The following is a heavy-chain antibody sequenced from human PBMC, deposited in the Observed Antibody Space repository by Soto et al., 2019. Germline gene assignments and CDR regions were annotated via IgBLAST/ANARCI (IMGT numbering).Heavy chain of an antibody. Sequence: NPGVSLRLSCSTSGFPFGDYGMTWFRQAPGKGLEWVGLIRSKSYGKTTEYAASATDRFTISRDDSKRIAYLQMNSLKADDTAVYYCTRDHYGRGFSSGAFDSWGQGTPVTVSS. CDR1: GFPFGDYG. CDR2: IRSKSYGKTT. CDR3: TRDHYGRGFSSGAFDS. J-gene: IGHJ4*02. V-gene: IGHV3-49*05. D-gene: IGHD5-18*01.